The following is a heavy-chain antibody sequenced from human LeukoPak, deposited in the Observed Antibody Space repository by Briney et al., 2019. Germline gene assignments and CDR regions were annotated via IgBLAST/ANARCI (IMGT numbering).Heavy chain of an antibody. CDR1: GFTFDDYA. J-gene: IGHJ4*02. V-gene: IGHV3-9*01. CDR3: AKDLGYSSSWPHFDY. D-gene: IGHD6-13*01. CDR2: ISWNSGSI. Sequence: GRSLRLSCAASGFTFDDYAMHWVRQAPGKGLEWVSGISWNSGSIGYADSVKGRFTISRGNAKNSLYLQMNSLRAEDTALYYCAKDLGYSSSWPHFDYWGQGTLVTVSS.